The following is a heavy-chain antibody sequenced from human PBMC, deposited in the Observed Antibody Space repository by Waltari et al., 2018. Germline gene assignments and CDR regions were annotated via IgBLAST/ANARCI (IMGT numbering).Heavy chain of an antibody. CDR2: IYYSGST. J-gene: IGHJ3*02. CDR3: ARDSGGGVVTTNDAFDI. D-gene: IGHD3-3*01. Sequence: QVQLQESGPGLVKPSETLSLTCTVSGGSISSYYWSWIRPPPGKGLEWIGYIYYSGSTNYNPSLKSRVTISVDTSKNQFSLKLSSVTAADTAVYYCARDSGGGVVTTNDAFDIWGQGTMVTVSS. CDR1: GGSISSYY. V-gene: IGHV4-59*01.